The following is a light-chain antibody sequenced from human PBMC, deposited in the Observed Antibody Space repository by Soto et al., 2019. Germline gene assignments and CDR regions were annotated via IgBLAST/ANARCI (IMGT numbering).Light chain of an antibody. CDR2: DVS. CDR3: QQRSNWPPRYT. J-gene: IGKJ2*01. V-gene: IGKV3-11*01. CDR1: RSVAGY. Sequence: EIVLTQSPATLSLSPGERATLSCRASRSVAGYLAWYQQKPGQAPRLLIYDVSNRATGIPPRFSGSGSGTDFTLTISSLEPEDFAVYYCQQRSNWPPRYTFGPGTKLEIK.